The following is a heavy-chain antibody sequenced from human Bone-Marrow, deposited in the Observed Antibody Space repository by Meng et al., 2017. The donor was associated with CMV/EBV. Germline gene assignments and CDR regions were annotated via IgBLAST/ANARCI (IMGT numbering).Heavy chain of an antibody. Sequence: SETLSLTCTVSGGSISSGGYYWSWIRQHPGKGLEWIGYIYYSGSTYYNPSLKSRVTISVDTSKNQFSLKLSSVTAADTAVYYCARDRRKADLPKLGDFWSGWGALGGFDPWGQGTLVTVSS. CDR1: GGSISSGGYY. J-gene: IGHJ5*02. CDR3: ARDRRKADLPKLGDFWSGWGALGGFDP. D-gene: IGHD3-3*01. V-gene: IGHV4-31*03. CDR2: IYYSGST.